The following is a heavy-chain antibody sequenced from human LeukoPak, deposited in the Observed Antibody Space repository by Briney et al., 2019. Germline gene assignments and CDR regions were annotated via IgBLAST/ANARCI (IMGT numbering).Heavy chain of an antibody. CDR3: ARDQGIAVALYYYYYYMDV. CDR2: INWNGGIT. D-gene: IGHD6-19*01. J-gene: IGHJ6*03. CDR1: GFTFSDYG. Sequence: PGGSLRLSCAASGFTFSDYGMSWVRQAPGKGLEWVSGINWNGGITGYADSVKGRFTISRDNAKNSLYLQMNSLRAEDTALYYCARDQGIAVALYYYYYYMDVWGKGTTVTVSS. V-gene: IGHV3-20*04.